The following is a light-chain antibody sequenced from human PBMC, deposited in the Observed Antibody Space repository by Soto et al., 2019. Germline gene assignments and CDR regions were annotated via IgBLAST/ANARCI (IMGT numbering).Light chain of an antibody. J-gene: IGLJ2*01. CDR3: SSYTSSSTVHVV. CDR2: DVS. V-gene: IGLV2-14*01. CDR1: SGDVGGYNY. Sequence: QSALTQPASVSGSPGQSITISCTGTSGDVGGYNYVSWYQQHPGKAPKLMIYDVSNRPSGVSNRFSGSKSGNTASLTISGLQAEDEADYYCSSYTSSSTVHVVFGGGTKLTVL.